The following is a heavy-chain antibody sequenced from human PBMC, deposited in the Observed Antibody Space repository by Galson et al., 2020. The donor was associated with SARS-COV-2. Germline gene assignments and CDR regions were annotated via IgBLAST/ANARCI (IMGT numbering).Heavy chain of an antibody. CDR3: ARETDIYFDY. V-gene: IGHV3-11*01. CDR2: ISSSGSNI. J-gene: IGHJ4*02. Sequence: TGGSLRLSCATSGFSFYGYYMSWIRQAPGKGLEWISYISSSGSNIYYADSVKGRFTISRDTAKNLLYLQMNSLRAEDTAVYYCARETDIYFDYWGQGVLVTVSS. D-gene: IGHD2-21*02. CDR1: GFSFYGYY.